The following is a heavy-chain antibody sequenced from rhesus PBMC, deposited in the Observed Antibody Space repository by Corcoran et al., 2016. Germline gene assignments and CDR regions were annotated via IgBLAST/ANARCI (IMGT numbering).Heavy chain of an antibody. J-gene: IGHJ4*01. CDR1: GASFSSHW. V-gene: IGHV4-80*01. CDR3: ARYPRGGRNLDY. Sequence: QVQLQESGPGLVKPSETLSLTCAVSGASFSSHWWSWIRQPPGKGLEWIGEINGKGGNNKDNLSRKRRGTISKGASKNQFSLKLSSVTAADTAVYFCARYPRGGRNLDYWGQGVLVTVPS. D-gene: IGHD3-34*01. CDR2: INGKGGNN.